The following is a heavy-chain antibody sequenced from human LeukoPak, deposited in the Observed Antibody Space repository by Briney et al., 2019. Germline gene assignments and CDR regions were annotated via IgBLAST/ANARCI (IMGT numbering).Heavy chain of an antibody. Sequence: ASVKVSCEASGYTFNNYYIHWVRQAPGQGLEWLGVINPGAGTTSYAQKFQGRVSMTRDTSTSTVSMELSSLKSDDTAVYYCARDSEVTTVTYFESWGQGTLVTVSS. V-gene: IGHV1-46*02. CDR2: INPGAGTT. D-gene: IGHD4-17*01. CDR3: ARDSEVTTVTYFES. CDR1: GYTFNNYY. J-gene: IGHJ4*02.